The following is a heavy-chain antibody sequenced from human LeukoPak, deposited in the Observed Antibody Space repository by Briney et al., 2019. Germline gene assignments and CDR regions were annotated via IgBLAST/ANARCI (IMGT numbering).Heavy chain of an antibody. CDR1: GGSIHNTSSY. J-gene: IGHJ6*03. D-gene: IGHD3-3*01. CDR2: INHSGST. CDR3: ARERRQYDFWSGIDYYYYYYMDV. Sequence: PSETLSLTCAVSGGSIHNTSSYWAWIRQPPGKGLEWIGEINHSGSTNYNPSLKSRVTISVDTSKNQFSLKLSSVTAADTAVYYCARERRQYDFWSGIDYYYYYYMDVWGKGTTVTVSS. V-gene: IGHV4-39*07.